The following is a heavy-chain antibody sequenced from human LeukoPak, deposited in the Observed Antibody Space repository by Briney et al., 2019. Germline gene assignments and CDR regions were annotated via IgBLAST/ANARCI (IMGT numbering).Heavy chain of an antibody. CDR1: GYRFTSYW. J-gene: IGHJ3*02. CDR3: ATPFKYSGTYYDAFDI. D-gene: IGHD1-26*01. Sequence: GESLKISCKGSGYRFTSYWIGWVRQMPGKGLEWMGIIYPGDSDTRYSPSSQGQVTISADKSISIAYLQWSSLKASDTAMYYCATPFKYSGTYYDAFDIWGQGTMVTVSS. CDR2: IYPGDSDT. V-gene: IGHV5-51*01.